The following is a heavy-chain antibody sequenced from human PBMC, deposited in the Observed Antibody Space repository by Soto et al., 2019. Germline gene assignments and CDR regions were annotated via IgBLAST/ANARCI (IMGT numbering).Heavy chain of an antibody. D-gene: IGHD3-3*01. V-gene: IGHV2-5*01. CDR1: GFSLSTSGVG. CDR3: AHRPRSHDDFWSCYYDEGAFDI. J-gene: IGHJ3*02. Sequence: QITLKESGPTLVKPTQPLTLTCTFSGFSLSTSGVGVGWIRQPPGKALESLALLSWNDDKRYSPALKGRLTITKDTSKKPVVLTMNYMDPVYTATSYCAHRPRSHDDFWSCYYDEGAFDIWGQGTMVTVSS. CDR2: LSWNDDK.